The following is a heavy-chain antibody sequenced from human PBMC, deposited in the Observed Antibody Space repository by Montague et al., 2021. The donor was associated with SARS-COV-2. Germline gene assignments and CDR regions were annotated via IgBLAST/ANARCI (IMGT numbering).Heavy chain of an antibody. CDR1: GGSISSGGYD. Sequence: TLSLTCTVAGGSISSGGYDWSWIRQHPGKGLEWIGYIDYSGSTYYNPCLKSRVIISVDTSKNQFSLKLSSVTAADTAVYYCARVRITMIVVVDAFDIWGQGTMVTVSS. J-gene: IGHJ3*02. D-gene: IGHD3-22*01. CDR2: IDYSGST. V-gene: IGHV4-31*03. CDR3: ARVRITMIVVVDAFDI.